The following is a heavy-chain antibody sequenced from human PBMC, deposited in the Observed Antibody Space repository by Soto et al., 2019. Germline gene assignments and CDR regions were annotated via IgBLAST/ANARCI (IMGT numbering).Heavy chain of an antibody. D-gene: IGHD4-4*01. CDR2: IYHSGST. CDR3: ATANRPITLTDNSWLDP. V-gene: IGHV4-30-2*01. Sequence: PSETLSLTCAVSGGSISSGAYSWSWIRQPPGKGLEWVGYIYHSGSTYYNTSLKSRVTISVDRSKNRFSLNLNSVTAADTAVYYCATANRPITLTDNSWLDPWGQGTPVTVSS. CDR1: GGSISSGAYS. J-gene: IGHJ5*02.